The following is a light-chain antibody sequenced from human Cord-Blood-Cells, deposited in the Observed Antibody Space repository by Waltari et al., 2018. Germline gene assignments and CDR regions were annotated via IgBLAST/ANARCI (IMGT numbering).Light chain of an antibody. J-gene: IGKJ1*01. CDR3: QQSYSTPWT. CDR1: QSISSY. V-gene: IGKV1-39*01. Sequence: IQMTQSQSSLSASVGDTVTVTCRASQSISSYLNWYQQKPGKAPKLLIYAASSLQSGVPSRFSGSGSGTDFTLTISSLQPEDFATYYCQQSYSTPWTFVQGTKVEIK. CDR2: AAS.